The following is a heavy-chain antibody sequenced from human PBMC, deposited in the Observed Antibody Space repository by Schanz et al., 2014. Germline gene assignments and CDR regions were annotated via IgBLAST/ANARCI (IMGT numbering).Heavy chain of an antibody. CDR2: ITYSGGST. D-gene: IGHD5-12*01. J-gene: IGHJ5*02. V-gene: IGHV3-23*01. Sequence: EVLLLESGGRVERPGGSLRLSCAASGFIFDDYGMSWVRQAPGKGLEWVSITYSGGSTYYADSMKGRFIVSRDNSENTVYLHMNSLRDEDTAVYYCAKDVNREANAPESWGQGTLVVVSS. CDR3: AKDVNREANAPES. CDR1: GFIFDDYG.